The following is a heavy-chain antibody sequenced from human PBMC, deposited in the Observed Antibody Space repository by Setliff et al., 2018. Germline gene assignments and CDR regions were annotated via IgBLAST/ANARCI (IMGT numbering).Heavy chain of an antibody. CDR1: GGSISSSNW. Sequence: SETLSLTCAVSGGSISSSNWWSWVRQPPGKGLEWIGEIYHSGSTNYNPSLKSRVTISVDKSKNQFSLKLSSVTAADTAVYYCARDQGRDYYYYYYMDVWGKGTTVT. V-gene: IGHV4-4*02. J-gene: IGHJ6*03. D-gene: IGHD3-10*01. CDR2: IYHSGST. CDR3: ARDQGRDYYYYYYMDV.